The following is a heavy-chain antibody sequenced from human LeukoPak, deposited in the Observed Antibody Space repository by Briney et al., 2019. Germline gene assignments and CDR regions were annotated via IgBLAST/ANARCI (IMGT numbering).Heavy chain of an antibody. J-gene: IGHJ3*02. D-gene: IGHD6-13*01. Sequence: GGSLRLSCAASGFTFSDYYMSWIRQAPGKGLEWVSYISSSGSTIYYADSVKGRFTISRDNAKNSLYLQMNSLRAEDTAVYYCARYIAATPYAFDIWGQGTMVTVSS. CDR1: GFTFSDYY. CDR3: ARYIAATPYAFDI. V-gene: IGHV3-11*01. CDR2: ISSSGSTI.